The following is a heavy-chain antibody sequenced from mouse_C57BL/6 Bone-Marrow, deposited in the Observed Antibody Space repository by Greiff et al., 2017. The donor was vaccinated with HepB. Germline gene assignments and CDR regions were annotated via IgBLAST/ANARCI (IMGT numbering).Heavy chain of an antibody. Sequence: VQLQQPGAELVKPGASVKLSCKASGYTFTSYWMHWVKQRPGQGLEWIGMIHPNSGSTNYNEKFKSKATLTVDKSSSTAYMQLSSLTSEDSAVYYCARERSLRGFAYWGQGTLVTVSA. D-gene: IGHD1-1*01. CDR1: GYTFTSYW. V-gene: IGHV1-64*01. CDR2: IHPNSGST. J-gene: IGHJ3*01. CDR3: ARERSLRGFAY.